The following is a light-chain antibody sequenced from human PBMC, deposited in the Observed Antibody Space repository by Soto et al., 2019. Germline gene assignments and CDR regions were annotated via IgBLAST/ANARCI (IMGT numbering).Light chain of an antibody. Sequence: QSVLTQPPSASGTPGQRVIISCSGSSSNIGGNTVSWYQQVPGTAPKVLIYDNNERPSGVPDRFSGSKSGSSASLAIRGLQSEDEADYYCAAWDGSLNGYVFGTGTKVTVL. J-gene: IGLJ1*01. CDR3: AAWDGSLNGYV. CDR1: SSNIGGNT. CDR2: DNN. V-gene: IGLV1-44*01.